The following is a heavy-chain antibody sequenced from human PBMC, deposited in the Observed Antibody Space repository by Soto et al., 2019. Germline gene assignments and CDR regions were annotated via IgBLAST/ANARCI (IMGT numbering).Heavy chain of an antibody. CDR1: GFTFSSYS. CDR2: ISSHSSTL. Sequence: GSLRLSCAASGFTFSSYSMNWVRQAPGKGLEWISYISSHSSTLYYADSVKGRFTISRDNAENSLYLQMNSLRDEDTAVYYCVRDGSGNLYLNWFDPWGQGTLVTVSS. J-gene: IGHJ5*02. V-gene: IGHV3-48*02. D-gene: IGHD6-19*01. CDR3: VRDGSGNLYLNWFDP.